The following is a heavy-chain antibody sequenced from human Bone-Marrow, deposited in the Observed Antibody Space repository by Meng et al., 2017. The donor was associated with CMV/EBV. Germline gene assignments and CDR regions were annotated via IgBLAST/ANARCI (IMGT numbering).Heavy chain of an antibody. D-gene: IGHD6-25*01. J-gene: IGHJ4*02. Sequence: GSISSSNGWSWVRQPPGKGLEWIAAIYHSGSTTYNPSLESRVTISVDKSYNQFSLKLSSVTAADTAVYYCASFPLRDRYSSAHYFDYWGQGTLVTVSS. CDR1: GSISSSNG. CDR2: IYHSGST. V-gene: IGHV4-4*02. CDR3: ASFPLRDRYSSAHYFDY.